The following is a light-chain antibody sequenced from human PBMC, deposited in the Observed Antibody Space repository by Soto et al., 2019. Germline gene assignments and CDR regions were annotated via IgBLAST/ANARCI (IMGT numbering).Light chain of an antibody. CDR3: TSYTSSSTPVV. Sequence: QSALTQPASVSGSPGQSITISCTGTSSDVGGYKYVSWYQQHPGKAPKLMIYDVSIRPSGVSNRFSGSKSGNTASLTISGLQAEDEADYYCTSYTSSSTPVVFGGGTKLTVL. CDR1: SSDVGGYKY. J-gene: IGLJ2*01. CDR2: DVS. V-gene: IGLV2-14*01.